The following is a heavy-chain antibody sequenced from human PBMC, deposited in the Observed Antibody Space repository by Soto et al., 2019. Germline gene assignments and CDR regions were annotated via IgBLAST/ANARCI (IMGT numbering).Heavy chain of an antibody. CDR1: VFTFSRVS. CDR2: ISSGSSDT. J-gene: IGHJ4*02. Sequence: PVGSLRLSCESSVFTFSRVSMNWVRQFPGKWLEWVASISSGSSDTWYADSVKGRFIISRDNAQNSLFLQMNTLRPEDTAMYYCARVAYWGPGTQVIVSS. CDR3: ARVAY. V-gene: IGHV3-21*01.